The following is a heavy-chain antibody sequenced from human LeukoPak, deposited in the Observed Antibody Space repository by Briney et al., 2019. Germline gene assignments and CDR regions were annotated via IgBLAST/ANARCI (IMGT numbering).Heavy chain of an antibody. CDR2: ILYDGSNK. Sequence: GGSLRLSCAASGFTFSSYIMHWVRQAPGKGLEWVAVILYDGSNKYYADSVKGRFTISRDNSKNTLYLQMNSLKTEDTAVYYCTTDVPLVGASALDAFDIWGQGTMVTVSS. V-gene: IGHV3-30-3*01. J-gene: IGHJ3*02. D-gene: IGHD1-26*01. CDR3: TTDVPLVGASALDAFDI. CDR1: GFTFSSYI.